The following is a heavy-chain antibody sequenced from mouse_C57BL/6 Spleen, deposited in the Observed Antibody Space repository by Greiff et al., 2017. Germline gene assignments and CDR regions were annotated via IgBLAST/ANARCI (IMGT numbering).Heavy chain of an antibody. CDR3: ARQGTTVRDYFDY. J-gene: IGHJ2*01. D-gene: IGHD1-1*01. CDR1: GFTFSDYG. V-gene: IGHV5-17*01. Sequence: EVKLMESGGGLVKPGGSLKLSCAASGFTFSDYGMHWVRQAPEKGLEWVAYISSGSSTLYSAATVKGRFTISRDNAKNTLFLQMTSLRSEDTAMYYCARQGTTVRDYFDYWGQGTTLTVSS. CDR2: ISSGSSTL.